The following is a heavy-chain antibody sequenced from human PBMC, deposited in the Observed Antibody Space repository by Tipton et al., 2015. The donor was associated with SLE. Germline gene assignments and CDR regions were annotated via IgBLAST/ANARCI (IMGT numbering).Heavy chain of an antibody. V-gene: IGHV4-39*07. J-gene: IGHJ3*02. D-gene: IGHD3-16*01. CDR3: AREKGDAYPNLVACDI. CDR1: GGSISTSNYN. CDR2: IYYSGST. Sequence: TLSLTCTVSGGSISTSNYNWGWIRQPPGKGLVWIGSIYYSGSTYYNPSLQSRVTISVDTSKNQFSLKLSSVTAADTAVYYCAREKGDAYPNLVACDIWGQGTMVTVAS.